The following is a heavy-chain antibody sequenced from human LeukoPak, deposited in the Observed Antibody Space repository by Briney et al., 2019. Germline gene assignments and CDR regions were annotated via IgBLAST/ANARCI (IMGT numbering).Heavy chain of an antibody. Sequence: ASVKVSCKASGYTFTGYYMHWVRQAPGQGLEWMGWINPNSGGTNYAQKFQGRVTMTRDTSISTAYMELSRLRSDDTAVYYCAMYSGSPRLDYYMDVWGKGTTVTISS. V-gene: IGHV1-2*02. D-gene: IGHD1-26*01. J-gene: IGHJ6*03. CDR3: AMYSGSPRLDYYMDV. CDR1: GYTFTGYY. CDR2: INPNSGGT.